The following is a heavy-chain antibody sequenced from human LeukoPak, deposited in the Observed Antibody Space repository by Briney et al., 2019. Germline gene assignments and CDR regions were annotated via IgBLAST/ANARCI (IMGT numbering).Heavy chain of an antibody. CDR1: GGSFSGYY. D-gene: IGHD3-22*01. CDR2: INHSGST. Sequence: PSETLSLTCAVYGGSFSGYYWSWIRQPPGKGLEWIGEINHSGSTNYNPSLKSRVTISVDTSKNQFSLKLSSVTAADTAVYYCARGGLYYYDSSGPLRYYYYYYMDVWGKGTTVTVSS. CDR3: ARGGLYYYDSSGPLRYYYYYYMDV. V-gene: IGHV4-34*01. J-gene: IGHJ6*03.